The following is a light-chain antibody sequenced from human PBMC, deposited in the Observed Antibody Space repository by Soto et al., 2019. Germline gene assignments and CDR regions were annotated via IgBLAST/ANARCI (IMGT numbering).Light chain of an antibody. CDR1: SSDIGTYDY. CDR3: SSYKTNTTPVV. CDR2: EVT. Sequence: QSALTQPASVSGSPGQAITISCTGTSSDIGTYDYVSWYQHHPGKAPKLMIYEVTNRPSGVSDRFSGSKSAKTASLTISGLQAEDEADYYCSSYKTNTTPVVFGGGTKLTVL. J-gene: IGLJ2*01. V-gene: IGLV2-14*01.